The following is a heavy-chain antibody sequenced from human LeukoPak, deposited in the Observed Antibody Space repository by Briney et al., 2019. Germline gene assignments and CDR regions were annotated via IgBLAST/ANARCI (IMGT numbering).Heavy chain of an antibody. J-gene: IGHJ4*02. CDR3: AKDMGEWELLDY. CDR1: GFTFSDYY. CDR2: ISSSGSTI. D-gene: IGHD1-26*01. V-gene: IGHV3-11*01. Sequence: GGSLRLSCAASGFTFSDYYMSWIRQAPGKGLEWVSYISSSGSTIYYADSVKGRFTISRDNAKNSLYLQMSSLRAEDTALYYCAKDMGEWELLDYWGQGTLVTVSS.